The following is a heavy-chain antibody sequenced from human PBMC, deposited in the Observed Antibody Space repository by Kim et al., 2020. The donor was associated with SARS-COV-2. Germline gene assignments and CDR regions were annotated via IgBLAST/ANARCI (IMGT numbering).Heavy chain of an antibody. Sequence: GGSLRLSCAASGFTFSSHLMNWVRQAPGKGLEWVALISYEGSTKKYKESVQGRFTISRDNSKNALYLQMNSLRPDDTAVYYCARNVVGDRDMGPWGPGTLVTVSS. CDR3: ARNVVGDRDMGP. D-gene: IGHD2-21*01. V-gene: IGHV3-30*03. CDR1: GFTFSSHL. J-gene: IGHJ5*02. CDR2: ISYEGSTK.